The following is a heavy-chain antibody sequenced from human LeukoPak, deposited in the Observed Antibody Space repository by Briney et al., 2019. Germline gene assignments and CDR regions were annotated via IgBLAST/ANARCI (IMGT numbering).Heavy chain of an antibody. Sequence: ASVKVSCTASGGTLSGHPVSWVRQAPGQGLEWMGGFDPTPGASNYAPKFQGRARISTGESTNTVYLDLSSLTSEDTAMYYCTRGIAAGYFDYWGQGTLVTVSA. D-gene: IGHD6-13*01. J-gene: IGHJ4*02. CDR1: GGTLSGHP. CDR3: TRGIAAGYFDY. V-gene: IGHV1-69*16. CDR2: FDPTPGAS.